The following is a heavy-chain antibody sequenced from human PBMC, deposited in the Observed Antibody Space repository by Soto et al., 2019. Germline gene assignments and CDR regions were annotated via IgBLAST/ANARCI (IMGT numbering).Heavy chain of an antibody. CDR3: ARTSTSRTRFDY. V-gene: IGHV4-4*02. CDR2: VYHSGST. J-gene: IGHJ4*02. CDR1: GGSISTSNW. D-gene: IGHD1-1*01. Sequence: PSETLSLTCAVSGGSISTSNWWSWVRQPPGKGLEWIGEVYHSGSTNYNPSFKSRVAMSVDKSKNQFSPKLNSVTAADTALYYCARTSTSRTRFDYWGQGSLVTVYS.